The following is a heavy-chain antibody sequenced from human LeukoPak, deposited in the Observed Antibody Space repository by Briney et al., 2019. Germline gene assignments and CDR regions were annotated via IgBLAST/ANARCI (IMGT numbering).Heavy chain of an antibody. D-gene: IGHD3-16*02. V-gene: IGHV4-59*08. CDR3: ARHIGGGIEDMDV. Sequence: SETLSLTCSVSGGSISNYYWGWMRQPPGKGLEWIGYIYVTGTRYNPYLQSRVTISVDRSRNQFFLKKSSVTAADTAVYYCARHIGGGIEDMDVWGKGTKVIVSS. J-gene: IGHJ6*03. CDR2: IYVTGT. CDR1: GGSISNYY.